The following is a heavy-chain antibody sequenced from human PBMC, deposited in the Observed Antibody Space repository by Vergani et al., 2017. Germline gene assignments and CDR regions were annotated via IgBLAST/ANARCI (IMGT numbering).Heavy chain of an antibody. CDR1: GGSFSGYY. Sequence: QVQLQQWGAGLLKPSETLSLTCAVYGGSFSGYYWSWIRQPPGKGLEWIGEINHSGSTNYNPSLKSRVTISVDTSKNQFSLKLSTVTAADTAVYYCARGLAESVVAATRWFEPWGQGTLVTVSS. V-gene: IGHV4-34*01. CDR3: ARGLAESVVAATRWFEP. D-gene: IGHD2-15*01. J-gene: IGHJ5*02. CDR2: INHSGST.